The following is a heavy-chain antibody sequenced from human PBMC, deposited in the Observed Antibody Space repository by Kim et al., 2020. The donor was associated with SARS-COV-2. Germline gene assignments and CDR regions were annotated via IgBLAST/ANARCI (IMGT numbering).Heavy chain of an antibody. J-gene: IGHJ4*02. CDR3: ARDGTTRNGGYYFDY. CDR1: GYTFTSYA. D-gene: IGHD1-1*01. CDR2: INVGYGNT. Sequence: ASVKVCKASGYTFTSYAMHWVRQAPGQGLEWMGWINVGYGNTRYLQKFQGRVTITRDTSASTAYMELSGLRSEDTAVYFCARDGTTRNGGYYFDYWGQG. V-gene: IGHV1-3*01.